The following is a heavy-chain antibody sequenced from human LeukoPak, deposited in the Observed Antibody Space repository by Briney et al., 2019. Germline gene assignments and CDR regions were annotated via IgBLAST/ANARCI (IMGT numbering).Heavy chain of an antibody. J-gene: IGHJ4*02. CDR3: AKDLERHIVVVTASAVDY. CDR1: GFTFGDYA. V-gene: IGHV3-30*04. CDR2: ISYDGSNK. D-gene: IGHD2-21*02. Sequence: PGGSLRLSCTASGFTFGDYAMSWFRQARGKGLEWVAVISYDGSNKYYADSVKGRFTISRDNSKNPLYLQMNSLRAEDTAVYYCAKDLERHIVVVTASAVDYWGQGTLVTVSS.